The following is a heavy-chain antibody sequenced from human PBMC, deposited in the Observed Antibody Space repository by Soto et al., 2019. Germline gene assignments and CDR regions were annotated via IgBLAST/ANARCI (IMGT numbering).Heavy chain of an antibody. J-gene: IGHJ4*02. D-gene: IGHD3-22*01. CDR2: ISGSGGST. V-gene: IGHV3-23*01. CDR1: GFTFSSYA. Sequence: PGGSLRLSCAASGFTFSSYARXWVRQAPGKGLEWVSAISGSGGSTYYADSVKGRFTISRDNSKNTLYLQMNSLRAEDTAVYYCAKEWDYDRSRFDYWGQGTLVTVSS. CDR3: AKEWDYDRSRFDY.